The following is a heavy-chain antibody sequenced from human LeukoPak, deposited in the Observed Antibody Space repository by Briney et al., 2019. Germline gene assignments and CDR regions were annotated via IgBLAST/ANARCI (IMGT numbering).Heavy chain of an antibody. D-gene: IGHD6-13*01. CDR2: IKQDGSEK. CDR1: GFSFSTYW. J-gene: IGHJ4*02. Sequence: GGSLRLSCAASGFSFSTYWMSWVRQAPGKGLEWVANIKQDGSEKYYVDSVKGRFTISRDNAKNSLYLKMNSLRAEDTAVYYRARDHSSSWYGSWLYWGQGTLVTVSS. V-gene: IGHV3-7*04. CDR3: ARDHSSSWYGSWLY.